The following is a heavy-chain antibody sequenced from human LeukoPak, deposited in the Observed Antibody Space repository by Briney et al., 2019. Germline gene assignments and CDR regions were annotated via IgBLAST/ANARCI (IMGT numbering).Heavy chain of an antibody. CDR1: GFTFSVSA. CDR3: TRLDDGFDI. J-gene: IGHJ3*02. CDR2: IRSKVHSYAT. Sequence: PGGSLRLSCAASGFTFSVSAIHWVRQASGKGLEWVGRIRSKVHSYATAYVASVEGRFTISRDDSKNTAYLQMDSLKTEDTAVYYCTRLDDGFDIWGQGTMVTVSS. V-gene: IGHV3-73*01.